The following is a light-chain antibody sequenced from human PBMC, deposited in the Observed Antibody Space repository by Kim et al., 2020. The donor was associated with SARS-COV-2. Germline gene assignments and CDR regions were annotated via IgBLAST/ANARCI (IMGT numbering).Light chain of an antibody. Sequence: GKTVTISRTRRSGSIDDNYVQWYQQRPGGVPTTVIYEDDQRPSGVSDRFSGSIDNSSNSASLTISGLRTEDEADYYCQSYNRDNVIFGGGTRLTVL. CDR2: EDD. CDR1: SGSIDDNY. V-gene: IGLV6-57*03. J-gene: IGLJ2*01. CDR3: QSYNRDNVI.